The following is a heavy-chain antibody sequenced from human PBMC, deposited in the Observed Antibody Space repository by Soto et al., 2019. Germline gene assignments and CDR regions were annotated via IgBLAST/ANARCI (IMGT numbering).Heavy chain of an antibody. V-gene: IGHV1-69*01. J-gene: IGHJ4*02. Sequence: QVQLVQSGAVVKKPGSSVKGSCKASGGTFSSYAISWVRQAPGQGLEWMGGIIPIFGTANYAQKFQGRVMITADESTSTAYMEMSSLRSEDTAVYYCAREDLSSGVGFDYWGQGTLVTVSS. D-gene: IGHD6-19*01. CDR3: AREDLSSGVGFDY. CDR1: GGTFSSYA. CDR2: IIPIFGTA.